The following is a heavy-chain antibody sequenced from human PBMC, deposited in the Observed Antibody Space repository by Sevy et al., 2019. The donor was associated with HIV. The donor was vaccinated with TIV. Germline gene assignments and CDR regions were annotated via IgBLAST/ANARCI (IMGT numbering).Heavy chain of an antibody. CDR1: ELTVSSNY. J-gene: IGHJ4*02. CDR2: IYSGGAT. V-gene: IGHV3-53*01. D-gene: IGHD6-13*01. CDR3: ARGGLDSNWFRSFDY. Sequence: GGSLRLSCAVSELTVSSNYMSWVRQAPGKGLEWVSLIYSGGATYYADSVNGRFTISGDDSKNTLYLQMDSLRAEDTAVYYCARGGLDSNWFRSFDYWGRGTLVTVSS.